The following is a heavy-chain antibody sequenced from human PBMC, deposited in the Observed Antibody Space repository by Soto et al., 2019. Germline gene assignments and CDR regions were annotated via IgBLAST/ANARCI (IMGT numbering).Heavy chain of an antibody. D-gene: IGHD3-10*01. Sequence: GGSLRLSCAASGFTFSSYAMHWVRQAPGKGLEWVAVISYDGSNKYYADSVKGRFTISRDNSKNTLYLQVNSLRAEDTAVYYCARDGGSGSYWENYYYGMDVWGQGTTVTVSS. CDR2: ISYDGSNK. V-gene: IGHV3-30-3*01. CDR1: GFTFSSYA. CDR3: ARDGGSGSYWENYYYGMDV. J-gene: IGHJ6*02.